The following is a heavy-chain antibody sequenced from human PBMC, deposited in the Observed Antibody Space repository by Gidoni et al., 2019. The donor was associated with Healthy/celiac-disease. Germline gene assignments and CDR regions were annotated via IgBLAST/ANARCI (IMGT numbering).Heavy chain of an antibody. Sequence: QVQLQESGPGLVKPSETLSLTCTVSGGSVSSGSYYWSWIRQPPGKGLEWIGYIYYSGSTNYNPSLKSRVTISVDTPKNQFSLKLSSVTAADTAVYYCARVRFLEWLVNYYYYGMDVWGQGTTVTVSS. CDR1: GGSVSSGSYY. V-gene: IGHV4-61*01. CDR3: ARVRFLEWLVNYYYYGMDV. D-gene: IGHD3-3*01. J-gene: IGHJ6*02. CDR2: IYYSGST.